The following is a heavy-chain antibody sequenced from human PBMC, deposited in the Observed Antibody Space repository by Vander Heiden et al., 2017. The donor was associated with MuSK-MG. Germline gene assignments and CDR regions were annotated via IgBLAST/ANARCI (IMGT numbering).Heavy chain of an antibody. CDR2: IYYSGST. D-gene: IGHD3-10*01. V-gene: IGHV4-30-4*08. Sequence: QVQLQESGPGLVKPSQTLSLTCTVSGGSISSGDYYWSWIRQPPGKGLEWIGYIYYSGSTYYNQSRKSRVSISVDTSKNQFSLKLSSVTAADTAVYYCAREGITMVRGVRSVHSPQPYFDYWGQGTLVTVSS. J-gene: IGHJ4*02. CDR3: AREGITMVRGVRSVHSPQPYFDY. CDR1: GGSISSGDYY.